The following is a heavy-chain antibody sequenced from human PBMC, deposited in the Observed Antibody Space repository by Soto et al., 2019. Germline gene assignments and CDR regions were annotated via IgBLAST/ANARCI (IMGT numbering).Heavy chain of an antibody. J-gene: IGHJ4*02. CDR1: GASISTSNYY. V-gene: IGHV4-39*07. Sequence: SETLSLTCTVSGASISTSNYYWAWIRQAPGKGLEWIGNINHSGNTNYNPSLKSRVAISVDTSKNQFSLYLGSVTAADTAVYYCGPRGAVADPRGYWGQGTLVTVSS. CDR2: INHSGNT. D-gene: IGHD6-19*01. CDR3: GPRGAVADPRGY.